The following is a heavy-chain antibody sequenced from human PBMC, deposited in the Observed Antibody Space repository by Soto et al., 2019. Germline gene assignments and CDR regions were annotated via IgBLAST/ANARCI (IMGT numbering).Heavy chain of an antibody. Sequence: ASVKVSCKASGYTFTSYAMHWVRQAPGQRLEWMGWINAGNGNTKYSQKFQGRVTITRDTSASTAYMELSSLRSEDTAVYYCARDLYSSGWYYYYYYGMDVWGQGTTVTVSS. CDR2: INAGNGNT. CDR1: GYTFTSYA. D-gene: IGHD6-19*01. CDR3: ARDLYSSGWYYYYYYGMDV. J-gene: IGHJ6*02. V-gene: IGHV1-3*01.